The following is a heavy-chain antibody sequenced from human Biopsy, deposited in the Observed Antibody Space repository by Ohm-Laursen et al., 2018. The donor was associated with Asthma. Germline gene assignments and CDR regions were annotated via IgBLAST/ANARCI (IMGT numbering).Heavy chain of an antibody. CDR3: ANYEVGTAIHAIDV. J-gene: IGHJ6*02. D-gene: IGHD2-21*02. V-gene: IGHV3-30*18. Sequence: SLRLSCAASGFTFSGYAMHWVRQAPGRGLEWVAVISYDGGNKYYGDSVKGRFTISRDNSKNTLYLQMNSLRAEDTAVYYCANYEVGTAIHAIDVWGQGTTVTVSS. CDR2: ISYDGGNK. CDR1: GFTFSGYA.